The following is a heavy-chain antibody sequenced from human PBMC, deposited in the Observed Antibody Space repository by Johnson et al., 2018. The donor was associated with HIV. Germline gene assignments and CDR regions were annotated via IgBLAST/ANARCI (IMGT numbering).Heavy chain of an antibody. Sequence: EQLVESGGDLVKPGGSLRLSCAASGFTFSDYYMSWVRQAPGKGLEWVSVIYSGGSTYYADSVKGRFTISRDNSKNTLYLQMNSLRAEDTAVYYCAREGGDAFDIWGQGTMVTVSS. J-gene: IGHJ3*02. CDR3: AREGGDAFDI. D-gene: IGHD1-26*01. CDR1: GFTFSDYY. V-gene: IGHV3-66*02. CDR2: IYSGGST.